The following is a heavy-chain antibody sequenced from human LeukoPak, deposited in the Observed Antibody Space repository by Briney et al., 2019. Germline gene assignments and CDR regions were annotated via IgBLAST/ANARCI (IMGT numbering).Heavy chain of an antibody. CDR3: ARPRIAAGPGWFDP. V-gene: IGHV4-39*01. CDR1: GGSISSSNYY. Sequence: SETLSLTCTVSGGSISSSNYYWGWIRQPPGKGLEWIGSIYYSGSTYYNPSLKSRVTISVDTSKNQFSLKLSSVTAADTAVYYCARPRIAAGPGWFDPWGQGTLVTVSS. CDR2: IYYSGST. D-gene: IGHD6-13*01. J-gene: IGHJ5*02.